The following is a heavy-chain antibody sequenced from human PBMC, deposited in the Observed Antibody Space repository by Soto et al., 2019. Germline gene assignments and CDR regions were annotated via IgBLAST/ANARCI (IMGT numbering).Heavy chain of an antibody. J-gene: IGHJ5*02. CDR2: MYFGGSF. CDR1: GASVSSGY. D-gene: IGHD3-22*01. Sequence: QMQLQVSGPGLVKPSETLSLTCTVSGASVSSGYWSWIRQPPGKGLEWIGFMYFGGSFNYNPSLPSRVTISVETSKNQFSMKVTSVTAADTAVYYCARSYYDTTGFAVDPWGQGALVTVSS. CDR3: ARSYYDTTGFAVDP. V-gene: IGHV4-59*02.